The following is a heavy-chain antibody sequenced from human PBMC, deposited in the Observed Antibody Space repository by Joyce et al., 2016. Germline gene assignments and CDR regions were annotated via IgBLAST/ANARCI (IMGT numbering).Heavy chain of an antibody. Sequence: EVQLVESGGGLVKPGGSLRLSCAASGFSFRNAWVTWVRQAKGKGMEWVGRVKRKRQGGTTDYAAPGKGRFTISRDDSRDTAYLQMNSLKSEDTGVYFCVTGLCIGTACHWDDAFDVWGQGTMVTVSS. V-gene: IGHV3-15*01. CDR1: GFSFRNAW. D-gene: IGHD2-2*01. CDR2: VKRKRQGGTT. J-gene: IGHJ3*01. CDR3: VTGLCIGTACHWDDAFDV.